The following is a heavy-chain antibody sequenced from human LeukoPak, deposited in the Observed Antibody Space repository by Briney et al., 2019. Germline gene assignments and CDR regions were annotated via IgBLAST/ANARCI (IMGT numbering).Heavy chain of an antibody. Sequence: GGSLRLSCAVSGFTLSSYWMHWVRQAPGKGLVWVSRINSDGSITTYADSVKGRFTISRDNAKNTLYLQMNSLITEDTAVYYCVRDTVRWYVFDYWGQGTLVTVPS. CDR3: VRDTVRWYVFDY. CDR2: INSDGSIT. J-gene: IGHJ4*02. D-gene: IGHD4-23*01. CDR1: GFTLSSYW. V-gene: IGHV3-74*01.